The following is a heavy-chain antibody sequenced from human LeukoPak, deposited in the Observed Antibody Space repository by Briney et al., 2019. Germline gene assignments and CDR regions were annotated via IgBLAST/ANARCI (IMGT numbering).Heavy chain of an antibody. V-gene: IGHV6-1*01. Sequence: SQTLSLTCAVSGDSVSSKNGAWNWIRQSPSRCLEWLGRTYYRSKWYNDYAESMEGRMTISQDTSKNQYSLHLNSVTPDDTAVYYCARDLGTTGWHTFDYWGQGTLVTVSS. CDR1: GDSVSSKNGA. J-gene: IGHJ4*02. CDR2: TYYRSKWYN. D-gene: IGHD6-19*01. CDR3: ARDLGTTGWHTFDY.